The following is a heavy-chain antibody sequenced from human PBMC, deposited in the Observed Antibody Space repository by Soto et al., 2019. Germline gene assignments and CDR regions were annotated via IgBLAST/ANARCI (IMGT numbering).Heavy chain of an antibody. D-gene: IGHD3-10*01. V-gene: IGHV3-33*01. CDR3: ARRGPYGAGFRYYYCYGMDV. J-gene: IGHJ6*02. CDR1: GFTFSSYG. CDR2: IWYDGSNK. Sequence: QVQLVESGGGVVQPGRSLRLSCAASGFTFSSYGMHWVRQAPGKGLEWVAVIWYDGSNKYYADSVKGRFTISRDNSKNTLYLQMNSLRGEDSAVYYGARRGPYGAGFRYYYCYGMDVWGQGTMVTVSS.